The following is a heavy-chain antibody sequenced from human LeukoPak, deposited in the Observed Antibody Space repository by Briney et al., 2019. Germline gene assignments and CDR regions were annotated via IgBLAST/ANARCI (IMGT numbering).Heavy chain of an antibody. Sequence: SETLSLTCTVSGGSISSYYWSWIRQPPGKGLEWIGYIYCSGSTNYNPSLKSRVTISVDTSKNQFSLKLSSVTAADTAVYYCARGKDYGAYWGQGTLVTVSS. D-gene: IGHD4-17*01. V-gene: IGHV4-59*01. CDR1: GGSISSYY. CDR3: ARGKDYGAY. CDR2: IYCSGST. J-gene: IGHJ4*02.